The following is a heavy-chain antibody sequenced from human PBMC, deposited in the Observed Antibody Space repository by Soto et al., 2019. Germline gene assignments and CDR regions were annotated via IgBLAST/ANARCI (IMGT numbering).Heavy chain of an antibody. CDR1: GYTFTSYG. Sequence: ASVKVSCKASGYTFTSYGISWVRQAPGQGLEWMGWISAYNGNTNYAQKLQGRVTMTTDTSTSTAYMELRSLGSDDTAVYYCARDTELELLDYYYYYMDVWGKGTTVTVS. J-gene: IGHJ6*03. D-gene: IGHD1-7*01. V-gene: IGHV1-18*01. CDR2: ISAYNGNT. CDR3: ARDTELELLDYYYYYMDV.